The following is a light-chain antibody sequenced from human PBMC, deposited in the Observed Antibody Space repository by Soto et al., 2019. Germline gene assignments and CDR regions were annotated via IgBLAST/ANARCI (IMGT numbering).Light chain of an antibody. V-gene: IGLV1-40*01. CDR2: DNS. CDR3: QSYDSSLSGSNVV. J-gene: IGLJ2*01. CDR1: SSNIAAGYD. Sequence: QSVLTQPPSVSGAPGQRVTISCTGSSSNIAAGYDVHWYQQLPGTAPKLLIYDNSNRPSGVPDRFSGSKSGTSASLAITGLQAEDEADYYCQSYDSSLSGSNVVFGGGTKVTVL.